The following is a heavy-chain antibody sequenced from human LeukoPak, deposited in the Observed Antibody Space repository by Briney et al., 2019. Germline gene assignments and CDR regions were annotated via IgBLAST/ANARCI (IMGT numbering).Heavy chain of an antibody. V-gene: IGHV3-7*01. CDR2: IRQDGSVQ. J-gene: IGHJ4*02. D-gene: IGHD1/OR15-1a*01. CDR1: GFSFSRHW. CDR3: LVTTRSRGFDY. Sequence: GGSLRLSCAASGFSFSRHWMSWVRQAPGKGLEWVANIRQDGSVQNYVDSVKGRFTISRDNPKNSVYPQMSSLRAEDTAVYYCLVTTRSRGFDYWGQGTLVTVSS.